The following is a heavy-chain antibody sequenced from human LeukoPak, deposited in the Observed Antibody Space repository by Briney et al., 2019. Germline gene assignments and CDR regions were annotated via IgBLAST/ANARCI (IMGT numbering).Heavy chain of an antibody. CDR2: TNSDGSEI. CDR1: GFIFSNYG. CDR3: ARDTYRSGWSTDY. D-gene: IGHD6-19*01. Sequence: PGGTLRLSCAASGFIFSNYGMTWVRQAPGKGLEWVGNTNSDGSEIHYVDSVKGRFTISRDNAKDALFLQMNSLRVEDTAVYYCARDTYRSGWSTDYWGQGTLVTVSS. J-gene: IGHJ4*02. V-gene: IGHV3-7*01.